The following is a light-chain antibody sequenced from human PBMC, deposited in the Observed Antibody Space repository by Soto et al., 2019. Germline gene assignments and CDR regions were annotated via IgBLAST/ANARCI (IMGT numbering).Light chain of an antibody. CDR3: QQSYSTPYT. CDR1: QSISSC. V-gene: IGKV1-39*01. J-gene: IGKJ2*01. Sequence: DIQMTQSPSSLSASVGDRVTITCRASQSISSCLNWYQQKPGKAPKLLLYAASSLQSGVPTRFSGSGSGTDFTLTISRLQPEDFATYYCQQSYSTPYTFGQGTKLEIK. CDR2: AAS.